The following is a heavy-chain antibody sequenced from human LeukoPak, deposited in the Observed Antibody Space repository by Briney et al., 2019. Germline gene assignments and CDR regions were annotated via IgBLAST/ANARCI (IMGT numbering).Heavy chain of an antibody. CDR3: AKSIMVTEGLLDY. J-gene: IGHJ4*02. CDR2: MSGNGGRT. V-gene: IGHV3-23*01. D-gene: IGHD4-23*01. Sequence: GGSLRLSCAASGFTFSTYAMSWVRQAPVKGLEWVSLMSGNGGRTNYADSVKGRFTIFRDTSRNTVYLQMSSLRADDTAVYYCAKSIMVTEGLLDYWGQGTLVTVSS. CDR1: GFTFSTYA.